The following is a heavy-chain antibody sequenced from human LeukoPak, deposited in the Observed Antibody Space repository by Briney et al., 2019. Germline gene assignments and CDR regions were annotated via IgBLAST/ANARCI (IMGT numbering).Heavy chain of an antibody. CDR1: GGTFSSYA. Sequence: ASVKVSCKASGGTFSSYAISWVRQAPGQGLEWMGWMNPNSGNTGYAQKFQGRVTMTRNTSISTAYMELGSLRSEDTAVYYCARGHYSGYDWIAPPEGYWGQGTLVTVSS. D-gene: IGHD5-12*01. V-gene: IGHV1-8*02. J-gene: IGHJ4*02. CDR3: ARGHYSGYDWIAPPEGY. CDR2: MNPNSGNT.